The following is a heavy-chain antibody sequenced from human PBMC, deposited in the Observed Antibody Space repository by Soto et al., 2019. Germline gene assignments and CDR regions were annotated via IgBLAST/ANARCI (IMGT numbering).Heavy chain of an antibody. J-gene: IGHJ1*01. CDR1: GFTFSSYS. D-gene: IGHD4-17*01. CDR3: ARGLYGHPREYFQY. Sequence: EVQLVESGGGLVQPGGSLRLSCAASGFTFSSYSMNWVRQAPGKGLEWVSYISSSSSNIYYADSVKGRFTISRDNAKNSLYLQMNSLRAEDTAVYYCARGLYGHPREYFQYWGQGTLVTVSS. CDR2: ISSSSSNI. V-gene: IGHV3-48*01.